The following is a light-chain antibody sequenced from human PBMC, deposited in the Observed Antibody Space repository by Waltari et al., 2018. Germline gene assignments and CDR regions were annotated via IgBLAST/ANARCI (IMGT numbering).Light chain of an antibody. Sequence: EIILTQSPVTLSLSPGASATLSCRASQSISRPLAWDQQNPGQAPRLLIYDASTRATGIPDRFSGSGSGTDFSLTISRLEPEDSAVYYCQHYVRLPATFGQGTKVEIK. CDR2: DAS. V-gene: IGKV3-20*01. CDR1: QSISRP. J-gene: IGKJ1*01. CDR3: QHYVRLPAT.